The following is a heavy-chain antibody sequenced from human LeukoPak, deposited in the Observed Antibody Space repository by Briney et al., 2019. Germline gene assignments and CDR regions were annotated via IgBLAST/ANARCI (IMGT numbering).Heavy chain of an antibody. V-gene: IGHV3-30*02. CDR2: IQYDGDNK. D-gene: IGHD1-26*01. CDR3: AKRWDSTWSYFDL. CDR1: GFTFTRSA. Sequence: GGSLRLSCVASGFTFTRSAMHWVPQAPGKGLEWVAFIQYDGDNKYYADSVKGRFTISRNDSQNTLYLQMNSLTVEDTAVYYCAKRWDSTWSYFDLWGQGTLVTVSS. J-gene: IGHJ4*02.